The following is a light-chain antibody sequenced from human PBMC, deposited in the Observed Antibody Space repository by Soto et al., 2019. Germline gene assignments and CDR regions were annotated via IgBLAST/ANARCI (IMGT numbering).Light chain of an antibody. CDR3: SSFSSNTTLYV. V-gene: IGLV2-14*01. J-gene: IGLJ1*01. CDR2: EVS. Sequence: QSVLTQPASVSGSPGQSITISCTGTSSDVGGYKYVSWYQHHADKAPKLMIYEVSNRPSGVSNRFSGSKSGNTASLTIYGLQAEDEADYYCSSFSSNTTLYVFGTGTSSPS. CDR1: SSDVGGYKY.